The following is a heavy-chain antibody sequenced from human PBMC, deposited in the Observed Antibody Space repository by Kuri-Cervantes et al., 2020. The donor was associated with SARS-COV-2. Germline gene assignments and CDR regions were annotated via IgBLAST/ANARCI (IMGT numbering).Heavy chain of an antibody. J-gene: IGHJ4*02. V-gene: IGHV3-21*01. D-gene: IGHD3-10*01. Sequence: GGSLRLSCAASGFSLSRYTMNWVRQAPGKALEWVSSISGSGSYIYYADSVKGRFTISKESGENSLYLHMNSLRGDDTAVYYCARVPRFGELSFDYWGQGTLVTVSS. CDR2: ISGSGSYI. CDR3: ARVPRFGELSFDY. CDR1: GFSLSRYT.